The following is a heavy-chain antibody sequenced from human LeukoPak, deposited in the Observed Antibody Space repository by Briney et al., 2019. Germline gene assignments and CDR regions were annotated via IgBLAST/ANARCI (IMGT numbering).Heavy chain of an antibody. CDR1: GGSFSGYY. Sequence: SETLSLTCAVYGGSFSGYYWSWIRQPPGKGLEWIGEINHSGSTNYNPSLKSRVTISVDTSKNQFSLKLSSVTAADTAVYYCARGGSFTMIVVVHHRHAFDIWGQGTMVTVSS. CDR2: INHSGST. CDR3: ARGGSFTMIVVVHHRHAFDI. V-gene: IGHV4-34*01. D-gene: IGHD3-22*01. J-gene: IGHJ3*02.